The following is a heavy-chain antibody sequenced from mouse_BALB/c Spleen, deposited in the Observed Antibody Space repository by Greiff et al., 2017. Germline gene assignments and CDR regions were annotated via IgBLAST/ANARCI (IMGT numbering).Heavy chain of an antibody. CDR2: ISSGSSTI. CDR3: AREWFAY. V-gene: IGHV5-17*02. Sequence: EVKLVESGGGLVQPGGSRKLSCAASGFTFSSFGMHWVRQAPEKGLEWVAYISSGSSTIYYADTVKGRFTISRDNPKNTLFLQMTSLRSEDTAMYYCAREWFAYWGQGTLVTVSA. CDR1: GFTFSSFG. J-gene: IGHJ3*01.